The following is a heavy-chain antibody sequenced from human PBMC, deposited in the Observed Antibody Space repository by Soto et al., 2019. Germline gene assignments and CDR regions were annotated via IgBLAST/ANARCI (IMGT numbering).Heavy chain of an antibody. CDR1: VFTFSSYA. J-gene: IGHJ4*02. CDR2: ISYDGSNK. Sequence: QVQLVESGGGVVQPGRSLRLSCAASVFTFSSYAMHWVRQAPGKGLEWVAVISYDGSNKYYADSVKGRFTISRDNSKNTLYLQMNSLRAEDTAVYYCARDGRITIFGVVTYFDYWGQGTLVTVSS. V-gene: IGHV3-30-3*01. CDR3: ARDGRITIFGVVTYFDY. D-gene: IGHD3-3*01.